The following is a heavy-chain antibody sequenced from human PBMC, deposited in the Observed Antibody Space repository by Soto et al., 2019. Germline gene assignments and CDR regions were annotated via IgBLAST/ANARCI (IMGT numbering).Heavy chain of an antibody. CDR2: IWYDGSNK. D-gene: IGHD2-2*01. J-gene: IGHJ5*02. CDR3: ARDRYCSSTSCYVHWFDP. V-gene: IGHV3-33*01. CDR1: GFTFSSYG. Sequence: QVQLVESGGGVVQPGRSLRLSCAASGFTFSSYGMHWVRQAPGKGLEWVAVIWYDGSNKYYADSVKGRFTISRDNSKNTLYLQMNSLRAEDTAVYYCARDRYCSSTSCYVHWFDPWGQGTLVTVSS.